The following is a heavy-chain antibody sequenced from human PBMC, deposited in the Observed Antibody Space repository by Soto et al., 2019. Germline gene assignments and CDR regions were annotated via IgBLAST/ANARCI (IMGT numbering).Heavy chain of an antibody. Sequence: PSETLSLTCAAYGGPFSGYHWNWIRQPPGKGLEWIGQISHTGDTNYNPSLNSRVTLSVDKSKNQFSLRLTAVTAADTGLYFCARERSFSDTTGSYDEGHFDIWGRGTLVTVSS. CDR1: GGPFSGYH. CDR3: ARERSFSDTTGSYDEGHFDI. D-gene: IGHD2-8*02. J-gene: IGHJ4*02. CDR2: ISHTGDT. V-gene: IGHV4-34*01.